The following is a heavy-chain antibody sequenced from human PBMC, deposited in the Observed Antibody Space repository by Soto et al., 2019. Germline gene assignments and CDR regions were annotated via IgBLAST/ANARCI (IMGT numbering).Heavy chain of an antibody. CDR1: ESTFSRNW. J-gene: IGHJ4*02. V-gene: IGHV3-7*01. CDR2: ITSDAGGI. CDR3: AKLTAA. Sequence: GSLRLSCAASESTFSRNWMSWVRQVPGKGLQWVADITSDAGGIYYAQSVKGRFTISRDNANNSLYLQMTSLRADDTAIYYCAKLTAAWGQGTLVTVSS. D-gene: IGHD6-13*01.